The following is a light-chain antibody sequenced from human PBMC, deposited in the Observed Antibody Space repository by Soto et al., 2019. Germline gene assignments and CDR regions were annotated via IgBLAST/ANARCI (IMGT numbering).Light chain of an antibody. J-gene: IGKJ4*01. CDR3: QQYGVSPAT. CDR1: QSVSSNY. Sequence: EIVLTQSPGILSLSPGDGATLSCRASQSVSSNYLAWYQQNPGQAPRLLIYGTSTRDSGIPDRFSGSGSGTDFTLTITRLEPEDFAVYFCQQYGVSPATFGGGTKVDI. V-gene: IGKV3-20*01. CDR2: GTS.